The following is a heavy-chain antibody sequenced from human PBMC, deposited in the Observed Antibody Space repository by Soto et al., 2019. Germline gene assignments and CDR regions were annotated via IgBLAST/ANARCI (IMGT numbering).Heavy chain of an antibody. CDR1: GYTFTSYA. CDR2: INAGNGNT. J-gene: IGHJ4*02. D-gene: IGHD2-2*01. CDR3: ARELGSTRHFDY. Sequence: ASVKVSCKASGYTFTSYAMHWVRQAPGQRLEWMGWINAGNGNTKYSQKFQGRVTITRDTSASTAYMELSSLRSEDTAVYYCARELGSTRHFDYWGQGTLVTVSS. V-gene: IGHV1-3*01.